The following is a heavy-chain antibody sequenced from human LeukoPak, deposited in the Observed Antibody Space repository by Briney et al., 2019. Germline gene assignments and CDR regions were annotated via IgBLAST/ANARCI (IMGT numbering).Heavy chain of an antibody. CDR2: ISGSGGST. D-gene: IGHD6-13*01. V-gene: IGHV3-23*01. Sequence: GGSLRLSCAASGFTFSSYAMSWVRQAPGKGLEWVSAISGSGGSTYYADSVKGRFTISRDNSKNTLYLQMNSLRAEDTAVYYCAKDHGVAAAGIPKWFDYWGQGTLITVSS. CDR1: GFTFSSYA. CDR3: AKDHGVAAAGIPKWFDY. J-gene: IGHJ4*02.